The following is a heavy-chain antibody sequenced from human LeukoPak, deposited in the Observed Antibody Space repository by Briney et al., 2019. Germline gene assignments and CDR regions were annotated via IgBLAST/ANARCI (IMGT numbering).Heavy chain of an antibody. D-gene: IGHD1-14*01. CDR3: GRQPGGTAAFDI. J-gene: IGHJ3*02. Sequence: SETLSLTCTVSGVSMTNYYWIWIRQPPGKGLEWIVYSHNRGETKYNPSLKSQITNSADTSKNDFSLNLSSVTDADTAVYYCGRQPGGTAAFDIWGKGTTVTVSA. CDR1: GVSMTNYY. CDR2: SHNRGET. V-gene: IGHV4-59*08.